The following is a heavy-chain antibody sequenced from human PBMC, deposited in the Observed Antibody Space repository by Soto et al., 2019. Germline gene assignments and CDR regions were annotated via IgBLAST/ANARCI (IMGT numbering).Heavy chain of an antibody. CDR3: AKDVPGLHSISWYGYFDL. V-gene: IGHV3-9*01. Sequence: GGSLRLSCAASGFTFDDYAMHWVRQAPGKGLEWVSGISWNSGSIGYADSVKGRFTISRDNAKNSLYLQMNSLRAEDTALYYCAKDVPGLHSISWYGYFDLWGRGTLVTVSS. J-gene: IGHJ2*01. CDR2: ISWNSGSI. CDR1: GFTFDDYA. D-gene: IGHD6-13*01.